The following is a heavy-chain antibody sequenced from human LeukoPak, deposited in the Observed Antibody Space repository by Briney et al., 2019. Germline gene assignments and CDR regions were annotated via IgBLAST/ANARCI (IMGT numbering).Heavy chain of an antibody. Sequence: GGSLRLSCVASGFTFDGYGMSWVREAPEKGLEWVSSINWNGGSTAYVDSVKGRFTISRDNAKNSLYLQMNSLRAEDTALYYCVRYDFWSGAKGGDYWGQGTLVTVSS. D-gene: IGHD3-3*01. CDR2: INWNGGST. V-gene: IGHV3-20*04. CDR3: VRYDFWSGAKGGDY. CDR1: GFTFDGYG. J-gene: IGHJ4*02.